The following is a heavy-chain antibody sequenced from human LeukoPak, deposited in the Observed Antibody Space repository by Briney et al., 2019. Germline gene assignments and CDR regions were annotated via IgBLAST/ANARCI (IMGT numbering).Heavy chain of an antibody. V-gene: IGHV3-21*01. CDR1: GFTFSSYS. Sequence: GGSLRLSCAVSGFTFSSYSMNWVRQAPGKGLEWVSSISSSSSYIYYADSVKGRFTISRDNAQNSLYLQMNSLRAEDTAVYYCARERQNKDFWSGGDYWGQGTLVTVSS. D-gene: IGHD3-3*01. CDR2: ISSSSSYI. J-gene: IGHJ4*02. CDR3: ARERQNKDFWSGGDY.